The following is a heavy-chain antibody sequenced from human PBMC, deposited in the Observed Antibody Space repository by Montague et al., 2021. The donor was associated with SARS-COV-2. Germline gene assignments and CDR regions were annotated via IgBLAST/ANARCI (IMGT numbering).Heavy chain of an antibody. J-gene: IGHJ3*02. V-gene: IGHV4-59*01. D-gene: IGHD6-13*01. Sequence: SETLSLTCTVSGGSISRYSWTWIRQPPGKGLEWIGYIYNSGSTNYNPSLTSRVTISVDTSKNQFSLKLSSVAAAATAVYYCARVGRGSSWYEVAFDIWGQGTMVTVSS. CDR2: IYNSGST. CDR3: ARVGRGSSWYEVAFDI. CDR1: GGSISRYS.